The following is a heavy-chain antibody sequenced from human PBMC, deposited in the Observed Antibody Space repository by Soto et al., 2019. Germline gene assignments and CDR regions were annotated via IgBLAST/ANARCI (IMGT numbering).Heavy chain of an antibody. CDR2: IYDSGST. CDR3: ARHIKQGGYDNLSGTYYCYGMDV. V-gene: IGHV4-39*01. D-gene: IGHD3-9*01. Sequence: PXETPSLTWTVFTGSXTSISYCWGWIRQPPGKGLEWIASIYDSGSTYYNPSLMSRVTISVDTSKNQCSLKLRSVTAADTAVYYCARHIKQGGYDNLSGTYYCYGMDVWGQGTTVTVSS. J-gene: IGHJ6*02. CDR1: TGSXTSISYC.